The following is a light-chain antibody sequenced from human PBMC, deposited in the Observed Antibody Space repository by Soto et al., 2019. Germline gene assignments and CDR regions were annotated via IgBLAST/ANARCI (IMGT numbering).Light chain of an antibody. Sequence: QSVVTQPACVSGSPGQSITISCTGTSSDVGGYNYVSWYQQHPGKAPKLMIYEVSNRPSGVSNRFSGSKSGNTASLTISGLQAEDEADYYCSSYTSSSTPYVFGTGTKVTAL. CDR3: SSYTSSSTPYV. CDR1: SSDVGGYNY. V-gene: IGLV2-14*01. J-gene: IGLJ1*01. CDR2: EVS.